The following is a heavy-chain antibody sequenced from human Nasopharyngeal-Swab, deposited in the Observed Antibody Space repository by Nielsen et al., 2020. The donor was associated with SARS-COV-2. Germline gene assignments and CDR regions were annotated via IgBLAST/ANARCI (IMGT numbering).Heavy chain of an antibody. J-gene: IGHJ4*02. CDR2: ITHIGTT. D-gene: IGHD3-22*01. Sequence: SETLSLTCAVYGGSFSGYYWSWIRQPPGKGLEWIGEITHIGTTSYNPSLKSRVTISSDTSKNQFSLKLSSVTAADTAVYYCARGHRSISMIVVVIATAHFYFDSWGRGNLVTVTS. V-gene: IGHV4-34*01. CDR1: GGSFSGYY. CDR3: ARGHRSISMIVVVIATAHFYFDS.